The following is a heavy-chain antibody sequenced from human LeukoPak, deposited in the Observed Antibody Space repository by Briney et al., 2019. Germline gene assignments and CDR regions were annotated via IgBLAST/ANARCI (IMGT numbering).Heavy chain of an antibody. CDR1: GFTFSSYW. V-gene: IGHV3-7*03. CDR2: IKQDGSEK. Sequence: GGSPRLSCAASGFTFSSYWMSWVRQAPGKGLEWVANIKQDGSEKYYVDSVKGRFTISRDNAKNSLYLQMNSLRAEDTAVYYCARVGSSWLNKDFDYWGQGTLVTVSS. J-gene: IGHJ4*02. D-gene: IGHD6-13*01. CDR3: ARVGSSWLNKDFDY.